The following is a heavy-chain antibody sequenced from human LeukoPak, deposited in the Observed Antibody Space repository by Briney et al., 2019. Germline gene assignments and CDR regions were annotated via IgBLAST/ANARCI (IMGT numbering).Heavy chain of an antibody. Sequence: SETLSLTYTVSGGPIRNYYWSWIRQPPGKGLEWIAYIYNTGSTNYNPSLKSRVIISVDTSKNQFSLKLSSVTAADTAVYYCARGDLRGYTYGYAEFDYWGPGTLVTVSS. CDR1: GGPIRNYY. V-gene: IGHV4-59*01. CDR2: IYNTGST. CDR3: ARGDLRGYTYGYAEFDY. D-gene: IGHD5-18*01. J-gene: IGHJ4*02.